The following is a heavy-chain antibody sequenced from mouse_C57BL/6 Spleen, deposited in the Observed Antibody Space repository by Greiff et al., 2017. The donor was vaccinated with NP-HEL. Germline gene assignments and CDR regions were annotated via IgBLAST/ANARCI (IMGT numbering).Heavy chain of an antibody. J-gene: IGHJ4*01. V-gene: IGHV1-82*01. Sequence: VKLQESGPELVKPGASVKISCKASGYAFSSSWMNWVKQRPGKGLEWIGRIYPGDGDTNYNGKFKGKATLTADKSSSTAYMQLSSLTSEDSAVYFCASQTGTYYAMDYWGQGTSVTVSS. D-gene: IGHD4-1*01. CDR1: GYAFSSSW. CDR2: IYPGDGDT. CDR3: ASQTGTYYAMDY.